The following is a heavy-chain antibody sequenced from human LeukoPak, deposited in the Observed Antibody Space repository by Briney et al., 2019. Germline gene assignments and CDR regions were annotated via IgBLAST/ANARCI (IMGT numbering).Heavy chain of an antibody. CDR3: AREKYCTNGVCYRRYWFDP. J-gene: IGHJ5*02. D-gene: IGHD2-8*01. V-gene: IGHV4-39*07. CDR2: IYYSGST. CDR1: GGSISSSSYY. Sequence: SETLSLTCTVSGGSISSSSYYWGWIRQPPGKGLEWIGSIYYSGSTYYNPSLKSRVTISVDTSKNQFSLKLSSVTAADTAVYYRAREKYCTNGVCYRRYWFDPWGQGTLVTVSS.